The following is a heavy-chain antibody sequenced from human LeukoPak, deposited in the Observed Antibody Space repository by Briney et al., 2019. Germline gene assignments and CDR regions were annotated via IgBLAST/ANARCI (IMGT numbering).Heavy chain of an antibody. D-gene: IGHD3-16*01. CDR3: ARASGPMITFGGVKKETGIYAFDI. J-gene: IGHJ3*02. Sequence: ASVKVSCKASGYTFTGYYMHWVRQAPGQGLEWMGWINPNSGGTNYAQKFQGRVTMTRDTSISTAYMELSSLRSEDTAVYYCARASGPMITFGGVKKETGIYAFDIWGQGTMVTVSS. V-gene: IGHV1-2*02. CDR2: INPNSGGT. CDR1: GYTFTGYY.